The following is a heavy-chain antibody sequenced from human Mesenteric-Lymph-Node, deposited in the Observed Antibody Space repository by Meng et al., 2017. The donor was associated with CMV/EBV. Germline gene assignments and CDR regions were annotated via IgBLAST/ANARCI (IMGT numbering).Heavy chain of an antibody. D-gene: IGHD3-10*01. CDR3: ARGFSPRGAVEPPLDY. V-gene: IGHV4-61*01. CDR1: DAVSSGIYY. Sequence: DAVSSGIYYWSWIRQPPGKGLEWIGYIYYSRSTNYNPSLKSRVTISVDTSKNQFSLKLSSVTAADTAVYYCARGFSPRGAVEPPLDYWGQGTLVTVSS. J-gene: IGHJ4*02. CDR2: IYYSRST.